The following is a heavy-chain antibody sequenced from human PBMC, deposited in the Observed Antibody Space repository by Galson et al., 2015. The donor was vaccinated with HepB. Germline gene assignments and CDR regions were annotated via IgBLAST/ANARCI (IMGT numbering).Heavy chain of an antibody. D-gene: IGHD3-22*01. CDR1: GYSFVSYW. J-gene: IGHJ4*02. CDR3: ARHADYYDSSGYCTIRHCDY. CDR2: TNPGDSDT. Sequence: QSGAEVKKPGESLKISCKGSGYSFVSYWIVWVRQMPGKGLEWMGITNPGDSDTRYSPSFQGQVTMSVDKSINTAYLQWSSLRASDTAMYYCARHADYYDSSGYCTIRHCDYWGQGSLVSVSS. V-gene: IGHV5-51*01.